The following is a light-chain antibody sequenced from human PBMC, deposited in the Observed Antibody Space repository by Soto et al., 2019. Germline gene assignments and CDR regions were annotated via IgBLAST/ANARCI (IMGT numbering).Light chain of an antibody. CDR2: EVS. Sequence: QSALTQPPSASGSPGQSVTISCTGTSSDVGGFNYVSWYQQHPGKAPKLMISEVSKRPSGVPDRFSGSKSGNTASLTVSGLQAGDEADYYCFSYAGGDNYVFGTGTKVTVL. V-gene: IGLV2-8*01. CDR3: FSYAGGDNYV. J-gene: IGLJ1*01. CDR1: SSDVGGFNY.